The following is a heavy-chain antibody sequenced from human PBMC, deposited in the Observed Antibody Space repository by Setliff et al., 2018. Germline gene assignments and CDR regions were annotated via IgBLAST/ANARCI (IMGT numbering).Heavy chain of an antibody. CDR1: GFNFGDYA. CDR3: TRVKVIVGATPRTYYMDV. Sequence: GGSLRLSCTGSGFNFGDYAMTWVRQAPGKGLEWLGFIKSKTYGGTTEYAASVKGRFTISRDDSKSIAYLQMNSLKIEDTAVYYCTRVKVIVGATPRTYYMDVWGKGTTVTVSS. V-gene: IGHV3-49*04. CDR2: IKSKTYGGTT. J-gene: IGHJ6*03. D-gene: IGHD1-26*01.